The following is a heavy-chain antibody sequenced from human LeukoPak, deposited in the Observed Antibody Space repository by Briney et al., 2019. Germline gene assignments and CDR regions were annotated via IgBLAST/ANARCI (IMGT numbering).Heavy chain of an antibody. Sequence: SGTLSLTCAVSGGSISSSNWWCWRRQPPGKRLEWIGEIYHSGSTNYKPSLKSRVTISVDKSKNQFSLKLSCVTAADTAVYYCARWTQGPFDYWGQGTLVTVSS. CDR1: GGSISSSNW. D-gene: IGHD3/OR15-3a*01. J-gene: IGHJ4*02. CDR2: IYHSGST. CDR3: ARWTQGPFDY. V-gene: IGHV4-4*02.